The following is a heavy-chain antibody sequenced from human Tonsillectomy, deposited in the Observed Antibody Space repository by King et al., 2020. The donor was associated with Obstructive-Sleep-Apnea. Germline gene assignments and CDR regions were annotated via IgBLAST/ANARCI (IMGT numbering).Heavy chain of an antibody. J-gene: IGHJ6*02. Sequence: HVQLVESGGGVVQPGRSLRLSCVASEFTFDGYGMHWVRQAPGKGLEWVAVISYDGSKEYYADSVKGRFTISRDNSENTLYLQMNSLRADDTAVYYCARDEDHYSTNYYYGMDVWGQGTTVTVSS. CDR2: ISYDGSKE. D-gene: IGHD4-11*01. V-gene: IGHV3-30*03. CDR3: ARDEDHYSTNYYYGMDV. CDR1: EFTFDGYG.